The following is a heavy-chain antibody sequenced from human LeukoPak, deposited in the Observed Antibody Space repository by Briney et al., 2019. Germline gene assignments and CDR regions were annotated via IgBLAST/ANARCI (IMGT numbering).Heavy chain of an antibody. V-gene: IGHV3-9*01. CDR1: GFTFDDYA. D-gene: IGHD5-18*01. CDR3: AKGWSRQLWTPLDY. J-gene: IGHJ4*02. CDR2: ISWNSGSI. Sequence: GGSLRLSCAASGFTFDDYAMHWVRQAPGKGLEWVSGISWNSGSIGYADSVKGRFTISRDNAKNSLYLQMNSLRAEDTALYYCAKGWSRQLWTPLDYWGQGTLVTVSS.